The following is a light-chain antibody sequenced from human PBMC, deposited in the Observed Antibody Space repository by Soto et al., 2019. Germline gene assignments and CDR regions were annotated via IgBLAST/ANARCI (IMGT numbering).Light chain of an antibody. CDR3: ISFTTSSTWV. CDR1: SSDVGNCNC. Sequence: QSVLTQPASVSGSPGQSITISCTGASSDVGNCNCVSWYQQHQGKAPKLMIYEVSNRLSGVSDRFSGSKSGNTASLTSSVLQAEDEADYYCISFTTSSTWVFGGGTKVTVL. J-gene: IGLJ3*02. CDR2: EVS. V-gene: IGLV2-14*01.